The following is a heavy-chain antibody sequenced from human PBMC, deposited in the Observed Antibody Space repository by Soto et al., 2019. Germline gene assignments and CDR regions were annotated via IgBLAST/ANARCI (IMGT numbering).Heavy chain of an antibody. D-gene: IGHD1-20*01. CDR1: GFTLRNYA. Sequence: GGSLRLSCEASGFTLRNYAMTWVRQAPGKGLEWVSLISANDVGTYYAESVKTRFTISTDQSRNTVYLQMDSLRADDTAIYYCAKAKTDYNWDNRPPFDYWGQGTLVTVSS. J-gene: IGHJ4*02. V-gene: IGHV3-23*01. CDR2: ISANDVGT. CDR3: AKAKTDYNWDNRPPFDY.